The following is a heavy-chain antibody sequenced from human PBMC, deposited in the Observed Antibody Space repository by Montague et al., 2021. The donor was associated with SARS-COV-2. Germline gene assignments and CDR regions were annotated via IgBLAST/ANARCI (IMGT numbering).Heavy chain of an antibody. J-gene: IGHJ5*02. CDR3: ARLWDFYGSGSYKNSWFDP. CDR2: ISYSRST. V-gene: IGHV4-39*02. Sequence: SETLSLTCTVSAGSISTNSYYWAWIRQPPGKGLEGIGSISYSRSTYFTLSLEIRLSMSVDTSKNHFSLKLSSVTAADTAVYYCARLWDFYGSGSYKNSWFDPWGQGTRVTVSS. CDR1: AGSISTNSYY. D-gene: IGHD3-10*01.